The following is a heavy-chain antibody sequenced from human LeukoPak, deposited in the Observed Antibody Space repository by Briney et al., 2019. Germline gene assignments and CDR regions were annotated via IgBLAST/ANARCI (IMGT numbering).Heavy chain of an antibody. CDR3: ARADGYGRRSFDY. Sequence: PGGSLRLSCAASGFTFSDHYMDWVRRAPGKGLEWVGRTRDKANSYTTEYAASVKGRFTISRDASKTSLYLQMNSLKTEDTAVYYCARADGYGRRSFDYWGQGTLVTVSS. CDR1: GFTFSDHY. J-gene: IGHJ4*02. CDR2: TRDKANSYTT. D-gene: IGHD5-24*01. V-gene: IGHV3-72*01.